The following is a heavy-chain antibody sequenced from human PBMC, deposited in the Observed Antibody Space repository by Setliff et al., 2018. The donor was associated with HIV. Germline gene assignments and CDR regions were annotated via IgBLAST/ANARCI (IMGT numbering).Heavy chain of an antibody. CDR2: INIDSGHT. J-gene: IGHJ4*01. V-gene: IGHV1-18*01. Sequence: ASVKVSCKASGYSFTAYGISWVRQAPGQGFEWMGWINIDSGHTNFAQKFQDRVTVTTDTSKNTTYMELRGLISDNTATYYCARVPSGSAGLVRSGFYFWCQGTLVNVSS. CDR1: GYSFTAYG. D-gene: IGHD6-25*01. CDR3: ARVPSGSAGLVRSGFYF.